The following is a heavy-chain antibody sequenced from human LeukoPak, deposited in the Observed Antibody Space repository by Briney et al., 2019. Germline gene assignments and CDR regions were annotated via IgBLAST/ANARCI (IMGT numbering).Heavy chain of an antibody. CDR1: GFTVSSNY. CDR2: IYSGGST. Sequence: GGSQRLSCAASGFTVSSNYMSWVRQAPGKGLEWVSVIYSGGSTYYADSVKGRFTISRDNSKNTLYLQMNSLRAEDTAVYHCARVEWPHGWFDPWGQGTLVTVSS. J-gene: IGHJ5*02. CDR3: ARVEWPHGWFDP. V-gene: IGHV3-53*01. D-gene: IGHD3-3*01.